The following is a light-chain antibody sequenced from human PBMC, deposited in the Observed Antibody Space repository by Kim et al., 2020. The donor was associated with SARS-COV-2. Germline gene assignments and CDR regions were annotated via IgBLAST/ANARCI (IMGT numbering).Light chain of an antibody. Sequence: PGERATLPCRASRSVSNNYLAWYQQKPGQAPRLLIHGASSRATGIPDRFSGSGSGTDFTLTISRLEPEDFAVFYCQLYGSSPLVTFGPGTRLEIK. J-gene: IGKJ5*01. CDR2: GAS. V-gene: IGKV3-20*01. CDR1: RSVSNNY. CDR3: QLYGSSPLVT.